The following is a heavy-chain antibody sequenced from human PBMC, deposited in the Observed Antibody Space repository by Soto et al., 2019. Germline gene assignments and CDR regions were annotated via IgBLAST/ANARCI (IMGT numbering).Heavy chain of an antibody. CDR2: INHSGNT. D-gene: IGHD3-3*01. Sequence: SETLSLTCAVYGESLSGYFWSWIRQAPGQGVEWIGEINHSGNTNYNPSLKSRVTMSVDTFKKQFSLKLSSVTAADTAVYYCARLGGNYDFWSGYHYYYAMDVWGQGTEVTVSS. J-gene: IGHJ6*01. V-gene: IGHV4-34*01. CDR3: ARLGGNYDFWSGYHYYYAMDV. CDR1: GESLSGYF.